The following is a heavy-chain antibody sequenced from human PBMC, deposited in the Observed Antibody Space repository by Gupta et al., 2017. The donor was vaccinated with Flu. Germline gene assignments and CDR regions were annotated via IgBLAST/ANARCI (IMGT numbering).Heavy chain of an antibody. D-gene: IGHD1-14*01. V-gene: IGHV3-48*03. Sequence: EVQLVESGGGLVQPGGSLRLSCSVSGFILSNYEMTWVRQAPGKGLEWVSYISSRGTIKSYADSVEGRFTISRDTAKNSVYLQMNSLRVEDTAVYFCARDDTTLSYRYMDVWGKGTTVTVSS. CDR2: ISSRGTIK. CDR1: GFILSNYE. CDR3: ARDDTTLSYRYMDV. J-gene: IGHJ6*04.